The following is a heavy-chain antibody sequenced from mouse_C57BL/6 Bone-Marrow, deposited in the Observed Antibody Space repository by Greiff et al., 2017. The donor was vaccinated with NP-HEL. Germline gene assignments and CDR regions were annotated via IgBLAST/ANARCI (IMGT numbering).Heavy chain of an antibody. CDR1: GYTFTSYW. V-gene: IGHV1-55*01. D-gene: IGHD4-1*01. CDR3: ARELGRGAY. CDR2: IYPGNGST. Sequence: QVQLKQSGAELVKPGASVKLSCKASGYTFTSYWIPWVKQRPGQGLEWIGDIYPGNGSTNYNAKFKSKATLTVDTSSSTADMQLSSLTSEDSAVYNGARELGRGAYGGQGKLVTVSA. J-gene: IGHJ3*01.